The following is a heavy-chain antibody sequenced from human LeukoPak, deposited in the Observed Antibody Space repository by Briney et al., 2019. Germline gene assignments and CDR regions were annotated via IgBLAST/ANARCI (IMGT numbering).Heavy chain of an antibody. CDR1: GGTFSSYA. J-gene: IGHJ6*03. D-gene: IGHD2-2*01. V-gene: IGHV1-69*13. Sequence: GASVKVSCKASGGTFSSYAISWVRQAPGQGLEWMGGIIPIFGTANYAQKFQGRVTMTADESTSTAYMELSSLRSEDTAVYYCASRGGYQLLATMDVWGKGTTVTVSS. CDR3: ASRGGYQLLATMDV. CDR2: IIPIFGTA.